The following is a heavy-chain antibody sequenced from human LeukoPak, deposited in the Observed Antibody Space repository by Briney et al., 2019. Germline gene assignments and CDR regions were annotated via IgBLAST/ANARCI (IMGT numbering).Heavy chain of an antibody. Sequence: ASVKVSCKGSGYSFTSYGIIWVRQAPGQGLEWMGWINPNSGGTNYAQKFQGRVTMTRDTSISTAYMELSRLRSDDTAVYYCARAELLLWFGELLSGWFDPWGQGTLVTVSS. V-gene: IGHV1-2*02. CDR2: INPNSGGT. D-gene: IGHD3-10*01. J-gene: IGHJ5*02. CDR3: ARAELLLWFGELLSGWFDP. CDR1: GYSFTSYG.